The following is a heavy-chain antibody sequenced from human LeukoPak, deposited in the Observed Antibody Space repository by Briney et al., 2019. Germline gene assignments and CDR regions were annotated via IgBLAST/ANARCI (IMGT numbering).Heavy chain of an antibody. CDR1: GYTFTSYG. J-gene: IGHJ4*02. CDR3: ARGILLWFGELLAECDY. Sequence: EASVKVSCKASGYTFTSYGISWVRQAPGQGLEWMGWISAYNGNTNYAQKLQGRVTMTTDTSTSTAYMELRSLRSDDTAVYYCARGILLWFGELLAECDYWGQGTLVTVSS. CDR2: ISAYNGNT. D-gene: IGHD3-10*01. V-gene: IGHV1-18*01.